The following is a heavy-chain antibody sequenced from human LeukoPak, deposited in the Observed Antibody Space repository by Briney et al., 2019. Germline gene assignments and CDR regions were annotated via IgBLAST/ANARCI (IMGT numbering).Heavy chain of an antibody. CDR3: TTVPNYYDSSGYSPTQF. J-gene: IGHJ4*02. CDR2: IKSKTGGGTT. V-gene: IGHV3-15*07. CDR1: GFTFSNAW. D-gene: IGHD3-22*01. Sequence: GGSLRLSCAASGFTFSNAWMNWVRQAPGKGLEWVGRIKSKTGGGTTDYAAPVKGRFTISRDDSKNTLYLQMNSLKTEDTAVYYCTTVPNYYDSSGYSPTQFWGQGTLVTVSS.